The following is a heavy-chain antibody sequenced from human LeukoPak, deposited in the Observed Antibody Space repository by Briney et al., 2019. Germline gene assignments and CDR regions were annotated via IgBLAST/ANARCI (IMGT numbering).Heavy chain of an antibody. V-gene: IGHV3-7*01. D-gene: IGHD6-13*01. J-gene: IGHJ4*02. CDR1: GFTFRSNW. CDR2: INQGGSVK. Sequence: GSLRLSCAASGFTFRSNWMTWVRQAPGKGLEWVANINQGGSVKKYVDSVKDRFTISRDNAENSLYLQMNSLRAGDTAVYFCARTDTTSAGFLDYWGQGILVTVSS. CDR3: ARTDTTSAGFLDY.